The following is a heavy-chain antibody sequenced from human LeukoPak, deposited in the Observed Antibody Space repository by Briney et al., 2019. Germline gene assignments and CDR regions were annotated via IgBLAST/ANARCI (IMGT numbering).Heavy chain of an antibody. CDR2: IIPIPGIA. D-gene: IGHD2-8*01. CDR1: GGTFSSYA. CDR3: ARSLDVYAGATFDY. J-gene: IGHJ4*02. V-gene: IGHV1-69*04. Sequence: SVKVSCKASGGTFSSYAISWVRQAPGQGLEWMGRIIPIPGIANYAQKFQGRVTITADKSTSTAYMELSSLRSEDTAVYYCARSLDVYAGATFDYWGQGTLVTVSS.